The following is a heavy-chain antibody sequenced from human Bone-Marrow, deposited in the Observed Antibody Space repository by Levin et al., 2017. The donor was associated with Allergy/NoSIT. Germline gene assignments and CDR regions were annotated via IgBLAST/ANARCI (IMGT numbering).Heavy chain of an antibody. J-gene: IGHJ6*02. D-gene: IGHD6-13*01. CDR1: GDSIISNSYH. V-gene: IGHV4-39*07. CDR3: ARLNSWFFGVDV. CDR2: IYYTGDA. Sequence: PSETLSLTCTVSGDSIISNSYHWGCMRQSPGKGLEWIGSIYYTGDAFYNPSLTSRVTITLDTSKKHFSLKLSSATAADTAVYYCARLNSWFFGVDVWGHGTTIIVSS.